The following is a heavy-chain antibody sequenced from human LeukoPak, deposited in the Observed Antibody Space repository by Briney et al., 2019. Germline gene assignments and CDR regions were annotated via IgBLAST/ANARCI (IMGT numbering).Heavy chain of an antibody. Sequence: PSETLSLTCTVSGGSISSSSYYWGWLRQPPGKGLEWIGTIYYSGSTYYNPSLKSRVTISVDTSKNQFSLKLSSVTAADTAVYYCARGNDYGGNRGAGDFWGQGTLVTVSS. V-gene: IGHV4-39*01. CDR1: GGSISSSSYY. CDR2: IYYSGST. D-gene: IGHD4-23*01. J-gene: IGHJ4*02. CDR3: ARGNDYGGNRGAGDF.